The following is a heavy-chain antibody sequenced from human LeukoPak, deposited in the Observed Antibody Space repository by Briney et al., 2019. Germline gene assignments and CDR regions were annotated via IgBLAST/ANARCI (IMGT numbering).Heavy chain of an antibody. Sequence: ASGKFAFKASGGAFSSYAIRWVRPAPGQGIGWMGGLIHIFGTANYAQKFQGRVTITADKSTSTAYIELSSLRSEHTAVYYCARANGVVVAATLDYYYYYMDVWGKGTTVTVSS. V-gene: IGHV1-69*06. J-gene: IGHJ6*03. D-gene: IGHD2-15*01. CDR2: LIHIFGTA. CDR3: ARANGVVVAATLDYYYYYMDV. CDR1: GGAFSSYA.